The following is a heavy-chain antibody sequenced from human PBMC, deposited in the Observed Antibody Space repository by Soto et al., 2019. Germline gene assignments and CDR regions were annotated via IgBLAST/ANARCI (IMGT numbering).Heavy chain of an antibody. Sequence: DVQLVESGGGLVQPGRSLRLSCAASGFTFDDYATHWVRQAPGKGLEWVSGISWHSGSIGYADSVKGRFTISRNNAKNSLYLQMNSLRAEDTALYYCAKGVRIAVAGLFDYWGQGTLVTVSS. CDR2: ISWHSGSI. V-gene: IGHV3-9*01. D-gene: IGHD6-19*01. CDR1: GFTFDDYA. J-gene: IGHJ4*02. CDR3: AKGVRIAVAGLFDY.